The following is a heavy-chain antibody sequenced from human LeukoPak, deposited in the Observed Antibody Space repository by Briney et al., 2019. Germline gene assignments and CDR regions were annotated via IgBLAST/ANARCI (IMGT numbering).Heavy chain of an antibody. D-gene: IGHD3-16*01. CDR2: IYHNGNT. CDR3: ARDGALAY. V-gene: IGHV4-59*01. CDR1: RGSMRGYY. J-gene: IGHJ4*02. Sequence: SETLSLTCTVSRGSMRGYYWSWIRQPPRKGLEWIGYIYHNGNTNYNPSLKSRVTISIDTSKSQFSLRLNSLTAADTAVYYCARDGALAYWGRGTLVTVSS.